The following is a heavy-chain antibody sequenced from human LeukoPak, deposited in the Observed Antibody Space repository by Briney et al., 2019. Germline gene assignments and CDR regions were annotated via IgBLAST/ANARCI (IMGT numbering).Heavy chain of an antibody. CDR1: GFTFSYHW. Sequence: GGSLTLSCAASGFTFSYHWMTWVRQAPGKGLEWVANIKNDGAVKNYVDSVKGRLTISRDNAKNSLYLQMNSLRAEDTAVYYCAKDSYSKGGFWGQGVLVTVSS. D-gene: IGHD6-13*01. V-gene: IGHV3-7*01. J-gene: IGHJ4*02. CDR2: IKNDGAVK. CDR3: AKDSYSKGGF.